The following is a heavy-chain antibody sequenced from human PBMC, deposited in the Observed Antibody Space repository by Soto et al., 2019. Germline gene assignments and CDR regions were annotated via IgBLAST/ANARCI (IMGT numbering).Heavy chain of an antibody. CDR3: ARGDSNSWSDY. D-gene: IGHD6-13*01. CDR2: ISYDGTNK. Sequence: QVQLVESGGGVVQPGRSLRLSCAASGFTFRNYAMDWVRQAPGKGLEWVAVISYDGTNKYYADSVKGRFTISRDNSTNPLSLQMNSLSAEDTAVYYCARGDSNSWSDYWGQGTLVTVSS. CDR1: GFTFRNYA. J-gene: IGHJ4*02. V-gene: IGHV3-30*01.